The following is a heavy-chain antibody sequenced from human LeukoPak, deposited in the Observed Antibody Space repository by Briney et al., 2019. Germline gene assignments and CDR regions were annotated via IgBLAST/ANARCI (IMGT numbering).Heavy chain of an antibody. CDR1: GGSISSGDYY. J-gene: IGHJ4*02. CDR3: ARSDAGYYDSSGYYPLDY. CDR2: ICYSGST. D-gene: IGHD3-22*01. Sequence: SETLSLTCTVSGGSISSGDYYWSWIRQPPGQGLEWIGYICYSGSTYYNPSLKSRVTISVDTSKNQFSLKLSSVTAADTAVYYWARSDAGYYDSSGYYPLDYWGQGTLVTVSS. V-gene: IGHV4-30-4*01.